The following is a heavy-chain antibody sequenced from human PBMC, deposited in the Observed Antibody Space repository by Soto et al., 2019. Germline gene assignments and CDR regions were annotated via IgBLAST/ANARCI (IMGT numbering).Heavy chain of an antibody. CDR1: GFTFDDYA. D-gene: IGHD2-15*01. V-gene: IGHV3-9*01. Sequence: HPGGSLRLSCAASGFTFDDYAMHWVRQAPGKGLEWVSGISWNSGSIGYADSVKGRFTISRDNAKNSLYLQMNSLRAEDTALYYCAKDMGWSRCSGGSCYSYAFDIWGQGTMVTVSS. CDR2: ISWNSGSI. CDR3: AKDMGWSRCSGGSCYSYAFDI. J-gene: IGHJ3*02.